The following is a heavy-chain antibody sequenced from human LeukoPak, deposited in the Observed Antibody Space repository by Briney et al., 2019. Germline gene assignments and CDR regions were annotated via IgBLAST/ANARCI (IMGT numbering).Heavy chain of an antibody. CDR2: TWYDGSNK. J-gene: IGHJ4*02. CDR1: GFRFNNYG. V-gene: IGHV3-33*06. D-gene: IGHD3-22*01. Sequence: PGRSLRLSCAASGFRFNNYGIHWVRQAPGKGLEWVAVTWYDGSNKYYADSVRDRFTVSRDNSKNTVYLQVNSLRVEDTAVYYCVKDEVYLDSGGYPTPDTTLDYWGQGTLVTVSS. CDR3: VKDEVYLDSGGYPTPDTTLDY.